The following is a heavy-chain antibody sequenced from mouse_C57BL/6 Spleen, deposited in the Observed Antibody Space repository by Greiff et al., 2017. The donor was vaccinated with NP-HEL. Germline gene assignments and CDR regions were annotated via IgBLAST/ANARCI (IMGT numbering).Heavy chain of an antibody. CDR2: IHPNSGST. V-gene: IGHV1-64*01. CDR3: ASYGSSSWFAY. D-gene: IGHD1-1*01. CDR1: GYTFTSYW. J-gene: IGHJ3*01. Sequence: VQLQQPGAELVKPGASVKLSCKASGYTFTSYWMHWVKQRPGQGLEWIGMIHPNSGSTNYNEKFKSKATLTVDKSSSTAYMQLSSLASEDSAVYCCASYGSSSWFAYWGQGTLVTVSA.